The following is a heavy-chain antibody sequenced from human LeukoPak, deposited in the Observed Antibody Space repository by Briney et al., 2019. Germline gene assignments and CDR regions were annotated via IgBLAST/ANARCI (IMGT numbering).Heavy chain of an antibody. J-gene: IGHJ6*02. CDR3: AREWGTAMDV. Sequence: GGSLRLSCAVSGFTFSSYWMHWVRHAPGKGLVWVSRINNAGTSTSYADSVKGRFTISRDNAKNTLFLQMNSLRAEDTAVYYCAREWGTAMDVRGQGTTVTVSS. V-gene: IGHV3-74*01. D-gene: IGHD1-1*01. CDR2: INNAGTST. CDR1: GFTFSSYW.